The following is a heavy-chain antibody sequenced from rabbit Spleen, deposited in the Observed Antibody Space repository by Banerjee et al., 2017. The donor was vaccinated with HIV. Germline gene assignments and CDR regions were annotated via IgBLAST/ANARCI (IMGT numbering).Heavy chain of an antibody. V-gene: IGHV1S40*01. CDR2: IDIGSSGFT. CDR1: GVSFSSSSY. J-gene: IGHJ4*01. D-gene: IGHD4-1*01. Sequence: QSLEESGGDLVKPGASLTLTCTASGVSFSSSSYMCWVRQAPGKGLEWIACIDIGSSGFTYFATWAKGRFTCSKTSSTTVTLQMTSLTAADTATYFCARDLTDAIGWNFGWWGQGTLVTVS. CDR3: ARDLTDAIGWNFGW.